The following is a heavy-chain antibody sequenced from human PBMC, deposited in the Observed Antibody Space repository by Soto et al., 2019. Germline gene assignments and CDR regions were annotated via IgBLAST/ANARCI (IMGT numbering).Heavy chain of an antibody. CDR1: GGSISSGGYS. CDR2: IYHSGST. Sequence: PSETLSLTCAVSGGSISSGGYSWSWIRQPPGKGLEWIGYIYHSGSTYYNPSLKSRVTISVDTSKNQFSLKLSSVTAADTAVYYCARGVGSGSYYNQYNWFDPWGQGTLVTVSS. CDR3: ARGVGSGSYYNQYNWFDP. J-gene: IGHJ5*02. V-gene: IGHV4-30-2*01. D-gene: IGHD3-10*01.